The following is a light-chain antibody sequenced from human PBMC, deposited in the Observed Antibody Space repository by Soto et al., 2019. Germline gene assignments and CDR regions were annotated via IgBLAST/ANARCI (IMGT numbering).Light chain of an antibody. CDR3: QQSYNTPRT. Sequence: DIQMTQSPSSMSASVGDRVTITCRASQSISRNLTWYQQKPGTAPKLLMFGASTLQSGVPSRFSGSGSGTDFTLTITSLQPEDFATYYCQQSYNTPRTFGQGTKVEI. CDR2: GAS. CDR1: QSISRN. J-gene: IGKJ1*01. V-gene: IGKV1-39*01.